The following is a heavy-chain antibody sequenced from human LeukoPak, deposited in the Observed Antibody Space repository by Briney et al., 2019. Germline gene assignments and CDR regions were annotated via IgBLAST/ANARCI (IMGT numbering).Heavy chain of an antibody. D-gene: IGHD2-15*01. J-gene: IGHJ4*02. CDR3: ARRSSMVALDY. V-gene: IGHV4-59*08. CDR2: IYYSGST. CDR1: GGSISSYY. Sequence: SETLSLTCTVSGGSISSYYWSWIRQPPGKGLEWIGYIYYSGSTNYNPSLKSRVTISVDTSKNQFSLKLSSVTTADTAVYYCARRSSMVALDYWGQGTLVTVSS.